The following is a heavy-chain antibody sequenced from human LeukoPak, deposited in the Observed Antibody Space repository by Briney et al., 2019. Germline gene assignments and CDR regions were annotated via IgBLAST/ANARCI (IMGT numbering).Heavy chain of an antibody. V-gene: IGHV3-48*03. D-gene: IGHD3-16*01. Sequence: GGSLRLSCAASGFTFSSYEMNWVRQAPGKGLEWVSYISSSGSTIYYADSVKGRFTISRDNAKNLLYLQMNSLRAEDTAVYYCARDYTNFDYWGQGTLVTVSS. CDR3: ARDYTNFDY. J-gene: IGHJ4*02. CDR2: ISSSGSTI. CDR1: GFTFSSYE.